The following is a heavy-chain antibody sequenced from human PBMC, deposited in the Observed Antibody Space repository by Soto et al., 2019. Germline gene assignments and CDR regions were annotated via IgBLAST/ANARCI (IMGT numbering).Heavy chain of an antibody. V-gene: IGHV1-8*01. D-gene: IGHD3-10*01. CDR3: AKVSRKGSAIDFDY. J-gene: IGHJ4*02. Sequence: QVQLVQSGAELKKPGASVKVSCKASGYTFSNYDMNWVRQATGQGPEWIGWVNPNNGDTGYAQKFQGRVTLTTDISTTTAYMELTSLRSDDTAIYYCAKVSRKGSAIDFDYRGQGPLITVSS. CDR1: GYTFSNYD. CDR2: VNPNNGDT.